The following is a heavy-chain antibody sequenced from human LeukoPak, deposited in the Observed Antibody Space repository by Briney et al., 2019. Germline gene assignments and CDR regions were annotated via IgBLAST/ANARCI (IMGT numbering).Heavy chain of an antibody. CDR1: GYTFTNYA. J-gene: IGHJ6*02. CDR3: ARDRVGYNYYYGMDV. D-gene: IGHD2-15*01. Sequence: ASVKVSCKASGYTFTNYAMHWVRQAPGQGLEWMGWINTGNDNTKYSQKFQGRVTITRDTSASTAYMELSSLRSEDTAVYYCARDRVGYNYYYGMDVWGQGTTVTVSS. CDR2: INTGNDNT. V-gene: IGHV1-3*04.